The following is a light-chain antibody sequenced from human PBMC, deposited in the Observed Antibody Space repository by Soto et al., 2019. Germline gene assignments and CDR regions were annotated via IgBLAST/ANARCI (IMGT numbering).Light chain of an antibody. CDR1: SSNIGNNA. V-gene: IGLV1-36*01. CDR3: AAGDDSLNGVV. CDR2: YDD. Sequence: QSVLTQPPSVSEAPRQRVTISCSGSSSNIGNNAVNWYQQLPGKAPKLLIYYDDLLPSGVSDRFSGSKSGTSASLGISGLQSEDEADYYCAAGDDSLNGVVFGGGTKLTVL. J-gene: IGLJ2*01.